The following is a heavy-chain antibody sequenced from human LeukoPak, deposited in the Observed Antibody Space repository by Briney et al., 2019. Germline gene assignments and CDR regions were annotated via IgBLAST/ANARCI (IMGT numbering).Heavy chain of an antibody. CDR2: IDYSGST. D-gene: IGHD1-26*01. CDR3: ARHDAGGSYYYDYFDY. V-gene: IGHV4-39*01. J-gene: IGHJ4*02. CDR1: GGSISSSSYY. Sequence: PSETLSLTCTVSGGSISSSSYYWGWIRQPPGKGLEWIGRIDYSGSTYYNPSLKSRVSISVDTSKTQFSLKLSSVTAADTAVYYCARHDAGGSYYYDYFDYWGQGTLVTVSS.